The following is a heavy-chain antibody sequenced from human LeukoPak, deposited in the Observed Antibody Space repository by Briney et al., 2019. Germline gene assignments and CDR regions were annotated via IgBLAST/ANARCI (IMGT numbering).Heavy chain of an antibody. CDR2: ISSSGSTI. CDR1: GFTFSDYY. D-gene: IGHD3-3*01. CDR3: ARATDYDFWSGLDY. J-gene: IGHJ4*02. V-gene: IGHV3-11*04. Sequence: GGSLRLSCAASGFTFSDYYMSWIRQAPGKGLEWVSYISSSGSTIYYADSVKGRFTISRDNAKNSLCLQMNSLRAEDTAVYYCARATDYDFWSGLDYWGQGTLVTVSS.